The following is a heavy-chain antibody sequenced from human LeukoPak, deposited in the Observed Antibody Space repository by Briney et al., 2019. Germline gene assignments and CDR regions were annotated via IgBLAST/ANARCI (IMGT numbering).Heavy chain of an antibody. J-gene: IGHJ4*02. Sequence: PGGSLRLSCAASGFTFSSYGMHWVRQAPGKGLEWVAVISYDGSNKYYADSVKGRFTISRDNSKNTLYLQMNSLRAEDTALYYCAKEDGYWGQGTLVTVSS. CDR2: ISYDGSNK. V-gene: IGHV3-30*18. CDR1: GFTFSSYG. CDR3: AKEDGY.